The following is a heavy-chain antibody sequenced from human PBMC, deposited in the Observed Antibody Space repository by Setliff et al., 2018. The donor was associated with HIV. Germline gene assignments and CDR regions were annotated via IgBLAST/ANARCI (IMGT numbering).Heavy chain of an antibody. CDR2: VCQRGGI. J-gene: IGHJ5*02. D-gene: IGHD3-10*01. Sequence: SETLSLTCTVSGDSIDSPHCWSWVRQSLEKGLEWIGEVCQRGGINYNPFLWRRSTLSMDKPNNRFSLEMRSLTAADTAMYFCVRNFGWALGTWGQGTLVTVSS. CDR1: GDSIDSPHC. V-gene: IGHV4-4*02. CDR3: VRNFGWALGT.